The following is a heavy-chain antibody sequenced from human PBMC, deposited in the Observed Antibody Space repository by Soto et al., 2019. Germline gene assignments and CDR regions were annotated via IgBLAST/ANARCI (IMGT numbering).Heavy chain of an antibody. J-gene: IGHJ4*02. V-gene: IGHV3-21*01. CDR2: ISSSSSYI. D-gene: IGHD2-2*01. Sequence: EVQLVESGGGLVKPGGSLRLSCAASGFTFSSYSMNWVRQAPGKGLEWVSSISSSSSYIYYADSVKGRFTISXXNAXXXXXXXXXXXXXXXXXXXXXXXXXXXXXTSCWGWSNYGAEYYFDYWGQGTLVTVXS. CDR3: XXXXXXXXTSCWGWSNYGAEYYFDY. CDR1: GFTFSSYS.